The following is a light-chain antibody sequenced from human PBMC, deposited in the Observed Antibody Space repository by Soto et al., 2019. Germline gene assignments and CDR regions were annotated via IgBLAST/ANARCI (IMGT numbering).Light chain of an antibody. J-gene: IGLJ2*01. V-gene: IGLV1-40*01. CDR1: SSNIGAGYD. CDR3: QSYDTSVSKVV. Sequence: QSVLTQPPSVSGAPGQRVTISCTGSSSNIGAGYDVPWYQQLPGTAPKLLIYGNSNRPSGVPDRFSGSKSGTAASLAITGLQAEDEADYYCQSYDTSVSKVVFGVGTKVTVL. CDR2: GNS.